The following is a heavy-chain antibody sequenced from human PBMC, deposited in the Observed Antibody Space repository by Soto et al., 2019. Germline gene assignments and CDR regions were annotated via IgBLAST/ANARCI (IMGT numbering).Heavy chain of an antibody. V-gene: IGHV3-53*02. Sequence: EVQLVETGGGLIQPGGSLRLSCAASGFTVSSNYMSWVRQAPGKGLEWVSVIYSGGSTYYADSVKGRFTISRDNSKNTLYLQMNSLRAEDTAVYYCAEGREQWYTGFDYWGQGTLVTVSS. CDR1: GFTVSSNY. CDR2: IYSGGST. J-gene: IGHJ4*02. D-gene: IGHD6-19*01. CDR3: AEGREQWYTGFDY.